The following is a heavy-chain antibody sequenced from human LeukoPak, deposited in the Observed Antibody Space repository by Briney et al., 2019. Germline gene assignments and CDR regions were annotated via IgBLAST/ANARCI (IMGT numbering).Heavy chain of an antibody. CDR2: FQRDGHT. V-gene: IGHV3-53*01. D-gene: IGHD2-21*02. CDR1: GFIVSSSY. CDR3: AKGDTDCTCPGY. Sequence: GGSLRLSCAASGFIVSSSYMSWVRQTPGKGLEWVSTFQRDGHTAYADSVKGRFTISRDVSENRIYLQMNSLRAEDTAVYYCAKGDTDCTCPGYWGRGTLVTVSS. J-gene: IGHJ4*02.